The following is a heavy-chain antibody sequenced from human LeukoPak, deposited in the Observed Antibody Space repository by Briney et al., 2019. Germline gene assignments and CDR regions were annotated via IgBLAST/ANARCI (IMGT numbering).Heavy chain of an antibody. D-gene: IGHD5-24*01. Sequence: PSETLSLTCTDSGGSINSSSYYWGWIRQPPGKGLEWIGSIFYSGNTYDNPSLKSRVTISVDTSKNQFSLKLNSVTAADTAVYYCARHRSKWLQSSFDYWGQGTLVTVSS. J-gene: IGHJ4*02. CDR1: GGSINSSSYY. V-gene: IGHV4-39*01. CDR2: IFYSGNT. CDR3: ARHRSKWLQSSFDY.